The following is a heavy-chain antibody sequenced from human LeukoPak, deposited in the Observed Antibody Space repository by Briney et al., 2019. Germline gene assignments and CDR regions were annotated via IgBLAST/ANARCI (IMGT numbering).Heavy chain of an antibody. CDR2: IIIIFGTA. CDR3: ARVVTGYYYYMDV. D-gene: IGHD5-18*01. V-gene: IGHV1-69*13. CDR1: GGTFSSYA. J-gene: IGHJ6*03. Sequence: SVKVSCKASGGTFSSYAISWVRQAPGQGLEWMAGIIIIFGTASYAQKFQGRVTITAYESTNIAYMELSSLRSEDTAVYYCARVVTGYYYYMDVWGKGTTVTVSS.